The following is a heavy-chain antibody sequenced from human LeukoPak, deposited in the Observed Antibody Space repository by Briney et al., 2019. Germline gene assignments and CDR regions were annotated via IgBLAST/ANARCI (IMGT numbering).Heavy chain of an antibody. CDR1: GFTFSSYG. V-gene: IGHV3-30*02. D-gene: IGHD4-17*01. CDR2: IRYDGTNK. J-gene: IGHJ4*02. Sequence: GGSLRLSCAASGFTFSSYGMHWVRQAPGKGLEWVAFIRYDGTNKYYADSMKGRFTISRDNSKNTLYLQMDSLRVEDTAVYYCAKDYYDGDYEVTRIFGVDWGQGTLVTVSS. CDR3: AKDYYDGDYEVTRIFGVD.